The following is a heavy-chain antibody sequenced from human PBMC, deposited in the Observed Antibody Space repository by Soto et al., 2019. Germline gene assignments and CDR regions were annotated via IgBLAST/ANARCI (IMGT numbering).Heavy chain of an antibody. CDR3: AKVNSIVGDRDHDY. V-gene: IGHV3-23*01. D-gene: IGHD1-26*01. CDR2: ISSSGDIP. CDR1: GFTFTTYA. J-gene: IGHJ4*02. Sequence: EVHLLDSGGGLVQTGGSLRVSCAASGFTFTTYAISWVRQPPGKGLEWVSGISSSGDIPYYADSVKGRFTISRDQSKQTVYLQMNSLRAEDTALYYCAKVNSIVGDRDHDYWGQGTLVSVSS.